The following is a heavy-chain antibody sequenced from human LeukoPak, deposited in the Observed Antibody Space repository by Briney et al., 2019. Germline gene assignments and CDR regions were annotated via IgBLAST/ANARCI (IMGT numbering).Heavy chain of an antibody. Sequence: GGSLRLSCAASGFTFSSYGMHWVRQAPGKGLDWVAVISYDGSNEYYADSVKGRFTISGDNSKNTLYLQMNSLRADDTAVYYCAKDTTILGDYFDYWGQGTLVTVSS. D-gene: IGHD5-12*01. CDR3: AKDTTILGDYFDY. CDR2: ISYDGSNE. V-gene: IGHV3-30*18. CDR1: GFTFSSYG. J-gene: IGHJ4*02.